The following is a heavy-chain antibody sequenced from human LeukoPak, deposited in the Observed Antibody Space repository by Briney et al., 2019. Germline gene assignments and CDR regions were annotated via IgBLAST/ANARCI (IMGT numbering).Heavy chain of an antibody. CDR1: GYTFTGYY. J-gene: IGHJ4*02. V-gene: IGHV1-2*06. D-gene: IGHD3-22*01. CDR2: INHNSGGT. CDR3: ASSDITMIPGY. Sequence: ASVKVSCKASGYTFTGYYMHWVRQAPGQGLEWMGRINHNSGGTNYAQKFQGRVTMTRDTSISTAYMELSRLRSDDTAVYYCASSDITMIPGYWGQGTLVTVSS.